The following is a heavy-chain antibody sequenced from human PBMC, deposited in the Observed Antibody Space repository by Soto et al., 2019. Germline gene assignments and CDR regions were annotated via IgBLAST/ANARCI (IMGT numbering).Heavy chain of an antibody. CDR1: GGTFSTYG. D-gene: IGHD4-17*01. CDR3: AREVDPYYGGNSLSLDY. Sequence: QVQLVQSGAEVKKPGSSVKVSCKASGGTFSTYGINWVRLAPGQVLEWMGWIIPKFGTTKNAPKFQGRVTLTADDSPNTAYMELKYLRSEDTAVYFCAREVDPYYGGNSLSLDYWGQGTLVTVSS. CDR2: IIPKFGTT. V-gene: IGHV1-69*13. J-gene: IGHJ4*02.